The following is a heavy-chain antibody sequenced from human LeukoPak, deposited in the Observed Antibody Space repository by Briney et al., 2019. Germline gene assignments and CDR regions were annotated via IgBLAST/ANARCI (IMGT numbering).Heavy chain of an antibody. CDR3: ARAAGDSYGYRYYFDQ. CDR2: INPSGGST. V-gene: IGHV1-46*01. D-gene: IGHD5-18*01. CDR1: GYTFTGYY. Sequence: ASVKVSCKAYGYTFTGYYMHWVRQAPGQGLEWMGIINPSGGSTSYAQRFQGRVTITADESTSTVYMELSSLRSEDTAVYYCARAAGDSYGYRYYFDQWGQETLVTVSS. J-gene: IGHJ4*02.